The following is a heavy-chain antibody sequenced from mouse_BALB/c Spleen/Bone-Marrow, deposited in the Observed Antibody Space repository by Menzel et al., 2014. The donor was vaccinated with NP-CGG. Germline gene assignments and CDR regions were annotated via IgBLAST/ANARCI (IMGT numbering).Heavy chain of an antibody. CDR2: IYPGDGST. J-gene: IGHJ1*01. Sequence: LVESGPELVKPGALVKISCKASGYTFTNYDINWVKQRPGQGLEWIGWIYPGDGSTKYNERFKGKATLTADKSSSTAYMQLSSLASENSAVYFCARRGGSSGYFDVWGAGTTVTVSS. CDR3: ARRGGSSGYFDV. D-gene: IGHD2-3*01. CDR1: GYTFTNYD. V-gene: IGHV1S33*01.